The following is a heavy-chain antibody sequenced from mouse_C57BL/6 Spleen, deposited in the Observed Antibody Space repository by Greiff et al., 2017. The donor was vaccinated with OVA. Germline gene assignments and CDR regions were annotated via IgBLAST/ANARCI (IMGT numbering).Heavy chain of an antibody. Sequence: QVQLQQPGAELVKPGASVKLSCKASGYTFTSYWMQWVKQRPGQGLEWIGEIDPSDSYTNYNQKFKGKATLTVDTSSSTAYMQLSSLTSEDSAVYYCASPDYYGSSPFAYWGQGTLVTVSA. CDR1: GYTFTSYW. V-gene: IGHV1-50*01. J-gene: IGHJ3*01. D-gene: IGHD1-1*01. CDR2: IDPSDSYT. CDR3: ASPDYYGSSPFAY.